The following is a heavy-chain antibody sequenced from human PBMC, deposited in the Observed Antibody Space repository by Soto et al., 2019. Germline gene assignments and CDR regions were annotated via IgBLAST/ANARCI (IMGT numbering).Heavy chain of an antibody. V-gene: IGHV3-66*01. J-gene: IGHJ6*03. Sequence: EVQLVESGGGLVQPGGSLRLSCAASGFTVSSNYMSWVRQAPGKGLEWVSVIYSGGSTYYADSVKGRFTISRDNSKNTLYLQMHSLRAEDTAVYYCARVVMGYYMDVWGKGTTVTVSS. CDR2: IYSGGST. CDR3: ARVVMGYYMDV. CDR1: GFTVSSNY. D-gene: IGHD2-21*01.